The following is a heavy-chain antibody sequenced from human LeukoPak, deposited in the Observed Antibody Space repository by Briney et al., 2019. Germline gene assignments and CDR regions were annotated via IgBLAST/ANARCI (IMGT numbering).Heavy chain of an antibody. CDR2: ISGSGDST. CDR1: GFTFSSYA. CDR3: ARVGYSGYDYGY. D-gene: IGHD5-12*01. V-gene: IGHV3-23*01. J-gene: IGHJ4*02. Sequence: PGGSLRLSCEASGFTFSSYAMSWVRQAPGKGLEWVSVISGSGDSTYYADSVEGRCTISRDNSKDALYLQMNSLRAEDTAVYYCARVGYSGYDYGYWGQGTLVTVSS.